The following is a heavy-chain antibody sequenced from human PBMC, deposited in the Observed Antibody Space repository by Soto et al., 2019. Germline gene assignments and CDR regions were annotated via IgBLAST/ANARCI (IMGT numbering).Heavy chain of an antibody. CDR3: ARARYCTSASRPGYYQH. D-gene: IGHD2-2*01. CDR2: INHSGTT. Sequence: SETLSLTCAVYGGSISGDYWSWIRQPPGKGLEWIGEINHSGTTNYNPSLESRVTISVDTSKNQFSLKLTSVTAADTAVYYCARARYCTSASRPGYYQHWGQGTLVTVSS. CDR1: GGSISGDY. J-gene: IGHJ1*01. V-gene: IGHV4-34*01.